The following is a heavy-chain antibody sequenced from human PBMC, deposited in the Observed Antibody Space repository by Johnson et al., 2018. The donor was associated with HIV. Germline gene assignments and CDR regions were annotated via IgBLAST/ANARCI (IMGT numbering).Heavy chain of an antibody. Sequence: VQLVESGGGLAKPAWSPRLSCAASQFTFSSYYMNCVHQAPGNGLELVGQVNPNGGSKYLTDAGKDRVNISRGNTKNTLHLQMNSLKTEDTALYYCTRNQIRIAAAVETLDPSAFDIWGQGTMVTVSS. V-gene: IGHV3-25*03. CDR3: TRNQIRIAAAVETLDPSAFDI. CDR2: VNPNGGSK. J-gene: IGHJ3*02. D-gene: IGHD6-13*01. CDR1: QFTFSSYY.